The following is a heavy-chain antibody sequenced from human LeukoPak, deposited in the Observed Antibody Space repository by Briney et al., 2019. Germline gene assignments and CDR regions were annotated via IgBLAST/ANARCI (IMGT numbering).Heavy chain of an antibody. CDR3: AVGTFYYLTAVF. Sequence: ASVKVSCKVSGHTLTELALHWVRQAPGKGLEWMGGYEAERAEIIYAPKLQGRVTMTEDTSTETAYMELSSLSAEDTAVYYCAVGTFYYLTAVFWGQGTLVTVSS. CDR2: YEAERAEI. CDR1: GHTLTELA. V-gene: IGHV1-24*01. D-gene: IGHD3-10*01. J-gene: IGHJ4*02.